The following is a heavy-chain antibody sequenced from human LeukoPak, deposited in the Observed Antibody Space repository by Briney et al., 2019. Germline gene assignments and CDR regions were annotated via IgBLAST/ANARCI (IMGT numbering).Heavy chain of an antibody. CDR2: IYYSGST. Sequence: SETLSLTCTVSGGSISSSSYYWGWIRQPPGKGLEWIGSIYYSGSTYYNPSLKSRVPISVDTSKNQFSLKLSSVTAADTAVYYCARGSDDYGGPWYFDLWGRGTLVTVSS. CDR3: ARGSDDYGGPWYFDL. J-gene: IGHJ2*01. CDR1: GGSISSSSYY. D-gene: IGHD4-23*01. V-gene: IGHV4-39*01.